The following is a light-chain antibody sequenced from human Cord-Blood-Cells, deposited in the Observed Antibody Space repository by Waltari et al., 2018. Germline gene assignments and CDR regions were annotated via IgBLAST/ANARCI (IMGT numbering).Light chain of an antibody. CDR3: SSYTSSSTV. CDR2: DVS. V-gene: IGLV2-14*01. Sequence: QSALTQPASVSASPGQSIPISCTATSRDVGRYNYSSWYQQHPGKAPKLMIYDVSNRPSGVSNRFSGSKSGNTASLTISGLQAEDEADYYCSSYTSSSTVFGGGTKLTVL. CDR1: SRDVGRYNY. J-gene: IGLJ2*01.